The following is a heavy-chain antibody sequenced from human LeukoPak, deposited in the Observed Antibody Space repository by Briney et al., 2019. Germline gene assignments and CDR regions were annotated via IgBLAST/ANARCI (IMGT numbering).Heavy chain of an antibody. CDR2: IIPIFGTA. CDR1: GGTFSSYA. J-gene: IGHJ4*02. V-gene: IGHV1-69*05. Sequence: SVKVSCKASGGTFSSYAISWVRQAPGQGLEWMGRIIPIFGTANYAQKFQGRVTITTDESTSTAYMELSSLRSEDTAVYYCARESPPPMTTVTNYFDYRGQGTLVTVSS. D-gene: IGHD4-17*01. CDR3: ARESPPPMTTVTNYFDY.